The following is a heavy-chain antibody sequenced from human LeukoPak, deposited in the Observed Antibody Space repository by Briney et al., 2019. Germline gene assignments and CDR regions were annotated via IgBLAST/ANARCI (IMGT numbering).Heavy chain of an antibody. Sequence: GGSLRLSCAASGFTFSSYSMNWVRQAPGKGLEWVSAISGSGGSTYYADSVKGRFTISRDNSKNTLYLQMDSLRAEDTAVYYCAKAGWYYYDSSGYYSNSGFDYWGQGTLVTVSS. V-gene: IGHV3-23*01. CDR2: ISGSGGST. CDR3: AKAGWYYYDSSGYYSNSGFDY. D-gene: IGHD3-22*01. CDR1: GFTFSSYS. J-gene: IGHJ4*02.